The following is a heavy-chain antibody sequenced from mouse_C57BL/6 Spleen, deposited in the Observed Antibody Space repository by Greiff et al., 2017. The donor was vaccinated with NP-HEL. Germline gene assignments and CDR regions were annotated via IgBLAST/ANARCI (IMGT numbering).Heavy chain of an antibody. J-gene: IGHJ3*01. CDR1: GYSITSGYY. V-gene: IGHV3-6*01. CDR2: ISYDGSN. CDR3: AREEEDYYGQFAY. Sequence: DVKLQESGPGLVKPSQSLSLTCSVTGYSITSGYYWYWIRQFPGNKLEWMGYISYDGSNNYNPSLKNRISITRDTSKNQFFLKLNSVTTEDTATYYCAREEEDYYGQFAYWGQGTLVTVSA. D-gene: IGHD1-1*01.